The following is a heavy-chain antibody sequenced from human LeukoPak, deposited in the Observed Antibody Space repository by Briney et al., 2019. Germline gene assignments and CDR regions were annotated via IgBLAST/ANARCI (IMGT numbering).Heavy chain of an antibody. V-gene: IGHV4-34*01. CDR1: GGSFSGYY. J-gene: IGHJ4*02. CDR2: INHIGST. D-gene: IGHD3-10*01. CDR3: ARGMRLLWFGELSFDY. Sequence: SETLSLTCAVYGGSFSGYYWSWIRQPPGKGLEWIGEINHIGSTNYNPSLKSRVTISVDTSKNQFSLKLSSVTAADTAVYYCARGMRLLWFGELSFDYWGQGTLVTVSS.